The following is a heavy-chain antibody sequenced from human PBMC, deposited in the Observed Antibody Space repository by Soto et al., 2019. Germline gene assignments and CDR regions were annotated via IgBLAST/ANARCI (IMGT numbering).Heavy chain of an antibody. CDR1: GFTFGDYA. V-gene: IGHV3-49*04. J-gene: IGHJ6*02. Sequence: GGSLRLSCTASGFTFGDYAMSRVRQAPGKGLEWVGFIRSKAYGGTTEYAASVKGRFTISRDESKSIAYLQMNSLKTEDTAVYYCTRDSRSRDYYGMDVWGQGTTVTVSS. CDR2: IRSKAYGGTT. CDR3: TRDSRSRDYYGMDV.